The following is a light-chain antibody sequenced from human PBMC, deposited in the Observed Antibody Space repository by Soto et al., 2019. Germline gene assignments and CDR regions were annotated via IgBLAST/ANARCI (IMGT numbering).Light chain of an antibody. CDR1: SSDVGGYNY. V-gene: IGLV2-14*01. Sequence: QSALPQPASVSGSPGQSITISCTGTSSDVGGYNYVSWYQQHPGKAPKLMIYDVSNRPSGVSNRFSGSKSGNTASLTISGLQAEDEADYYCSSYTSSSTLSFGGGTKVTVL. J-gene: IGLJ2*01. CDR2: DVS. CDR3: SSYTSSSTLS.